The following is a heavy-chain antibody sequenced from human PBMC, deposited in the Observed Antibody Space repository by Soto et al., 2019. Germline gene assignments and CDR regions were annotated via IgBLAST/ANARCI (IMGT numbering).Heavy chain of an antibody. Sequence: WASVKVSCKASGYTFTSYGISWVRQAPGQGLEWMGWISAYNGNTNYAQKLQGRVTMTTDTSTSTAYMELRSLRSDDTAVYYCARGSPNILTGYPDAFDIWGQGTMVTVSS. CDR3: ARGSPNILTGYPDAFDI. D-gene: IGHD3-9*01. V-gene: IGHV1-18*01. CDR1: GYTFTSYG. CDR2: ISAYNGNT. J-gene: IGHJ3*02.